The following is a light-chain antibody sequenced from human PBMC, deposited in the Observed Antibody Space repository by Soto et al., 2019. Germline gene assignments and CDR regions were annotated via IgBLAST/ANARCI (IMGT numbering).Light chain of an antibody. CDR3: LLSYTGAWV. CDR1: TGAVTGGFF. CDR2: DTN. Sequence: QAVVTQEPSLTVSPGGTVTLTCGSSTGAVTGGFFPYWFQQKPGQAPRTLIYDTNNKHSWTPARFSGSLLGGKAALTLSGAQPEDEADYYCLLSYTGAWVFGGGTKLTVL. V-gene: IGLV7-46*01. J-gene: IGLJ3*02.